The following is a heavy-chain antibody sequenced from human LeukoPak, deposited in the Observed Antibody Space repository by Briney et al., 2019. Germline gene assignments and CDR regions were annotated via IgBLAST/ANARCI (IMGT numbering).Heavy chain of an antibody. Sequence: GRSLRLSCAASGFTFSTFGMHWVRQAPGKGLEWVADINQDGSEKNYVDSVKGRFTISRDNAKNSLYLQMNSLRAEDTAVYYCARNSSAWGQGALVTVSS. CDR1: GFTFSTFG. V-gene: IGHV3-7*04. J-gene: IGHJ5*02. D-gene: IGHD2-15*01. CDR3: ARNSSA. CDR2: INQDGSEK.